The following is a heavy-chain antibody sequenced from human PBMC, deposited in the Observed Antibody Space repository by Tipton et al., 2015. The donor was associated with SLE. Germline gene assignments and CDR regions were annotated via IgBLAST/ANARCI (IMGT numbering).Heavy chain of an antibody. CDR1: GDSMSNTSHD. D-gene: IGHD2-15*01. V-gene: IGHV4-61*02. CDR3: ARSSARRLDP. CDR2: LHASGST. Sequence: LRLSCSVSGDSMSNTSHDWTWIRQPAGKGLEWIGRLHASGSTNYNPSLESRVTLSKDTSKNQFFLRLTSVTAADTAVYYCARSSARRLDPWGQGTLVTVSS. J-gene: IGHJ5*02.